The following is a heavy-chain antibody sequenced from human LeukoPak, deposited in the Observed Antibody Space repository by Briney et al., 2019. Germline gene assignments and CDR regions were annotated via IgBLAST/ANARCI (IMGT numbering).Heavy chain of an antibody. D-gene: IGHD5-24*01. V-gene: IGHV4-28*03. CDR2: IYTSGST. CDR1: GYSISSSNW. Sequence: SETLSLTCAVSGYSISSSNWWGWIRQPPGKGLEWIGRIYTSGSTNYNPSLKSRVTISVDTSKNQFSLKLSSVTAADTAVYYCARERDGYNWGLVDYWGQGTLVTVSS. CDR3: ARERDGYNWGLVDY. J-gene: IGHJ4*02.